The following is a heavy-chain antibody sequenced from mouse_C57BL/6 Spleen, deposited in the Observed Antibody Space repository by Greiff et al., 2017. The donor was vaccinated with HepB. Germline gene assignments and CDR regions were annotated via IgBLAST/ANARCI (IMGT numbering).Heavy chain of an antibody. Sequence: VQLQQSDAELVKPGASVKISCKVSGYTFTDHTIHWMKQRPEQGLEWIGYIYPRDGSTKYNEKFKGKATLTADKSSSTAYMQLNSLTSEDSAVYFCARGYYYGSSYDYAMDYWGQGTSVTVSS. J-gene: IGHJ4*01. CDR3: ARGYYYGSSYDYAMDY. V-gene: IGHV1-78*01. D-gene: IGHD1-1*01. CDR1: GYTFTDHT. CDR2: IYPRDGST.